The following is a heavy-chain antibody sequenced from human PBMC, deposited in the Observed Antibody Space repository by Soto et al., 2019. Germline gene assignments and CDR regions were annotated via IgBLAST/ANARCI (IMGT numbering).Heavy chain of an antibody. V-gene: IGHV4-59*12. CDR2: IYYSGST. D-gene: IGHD3-10*01. CDR1: GGSISSYY. J-gene: IGHJ6*02. CDR3: ARCRVRAGYYYYGMDV. Sequence: SETLSLTCTVSGGSISSYYWSWIRQPPGKGLEWIGYIYYSGSTNYNPSLKSRVTISVDTSKNQFSLKLSSVTAADTAVYYCARCRVRAGYYYYGMDVWGQGTTVTVSS.